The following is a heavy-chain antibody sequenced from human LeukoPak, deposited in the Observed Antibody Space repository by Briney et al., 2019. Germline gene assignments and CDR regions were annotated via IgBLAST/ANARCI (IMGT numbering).Heavy chain of an antibody. V-gene: IGHV4-59*01. Sequence: NSSETLSLTCTVSGGSISSYYWGWIRQPPGKGLEWIGYIYYSGSTNYNPSLKSRVTISVDTSKNQFSLKLSSVTAADTAVYYCARDRAYYYDSSGMDVWGQGTTVTVSS. D-gene: IGHD3-22*01. CDR2: IYYSGST. CDR1: GGSISSYY. J-gene: IGHJ6*02. CDR3: ARDRAYYYDSSGMDV.